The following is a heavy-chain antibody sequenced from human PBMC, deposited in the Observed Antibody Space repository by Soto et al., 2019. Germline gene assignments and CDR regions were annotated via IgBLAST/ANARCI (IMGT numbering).Heavy chain of an antibody. D-gene: IGHD6-6*01. J-gene: IGHJ3*02. Sequence: GASVKVSCKASGYTFTSYGISWVRQAPGQGLEWMGWISAYNGNTNYAQKLQGRVTMTTDTSTSTAYMELRSLRSDDTAVYYCAREGRSEYSSSSLEAFDIWGQGTMVTVSS. CDR2: ISAYNGNT. CDR1: GYTFTSYG. V-gene: IGHV1-18*01. CDR3: AREGRSEYSSSSLEAFDI.